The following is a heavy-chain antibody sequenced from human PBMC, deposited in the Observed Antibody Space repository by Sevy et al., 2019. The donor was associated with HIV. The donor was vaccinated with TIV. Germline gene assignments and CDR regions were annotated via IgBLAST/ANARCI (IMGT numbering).Heavy chain of an antibody. CDR1: GFTFSDYT. CDR2: ISYDGSRT. J-gene: IGHJ5*01. V-gene: IGHV3-30*04. D-gene: IGHD3-10*01. Sequence: GGSLRLSCAASGFTFSDYTIHWVRQAPGKGLEWVSVISYDGSRTSYADSVKGRFTISRDNSKNTLFLQMNSLRAEDTAVYYCTRVRGLVRWFDSWGQGTLVTVSS. CDR3: TRVRGLVRWFDS.